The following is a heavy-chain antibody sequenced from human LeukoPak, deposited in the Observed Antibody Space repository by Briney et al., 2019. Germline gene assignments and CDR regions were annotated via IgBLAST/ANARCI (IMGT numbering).Heavy chain of an antibody. CDR3: ARVPWGLGEFIN. CDR1: GGSISSYY. Sequence: SETLSLTCTVSGGSISSYYWSWVRQPPGKGLEWIGYIYYSGSTNYNPSLKSRVTISVDTSKNQFSLKLSSVTAADTAVYYCARVPWGLGEFINWGQGTLVTVSS. D-gene: IGHD3-16*01. CDR2: IYYSGST. V-gene: IGHV4-59*01. J-gene: IGHJ4*02.